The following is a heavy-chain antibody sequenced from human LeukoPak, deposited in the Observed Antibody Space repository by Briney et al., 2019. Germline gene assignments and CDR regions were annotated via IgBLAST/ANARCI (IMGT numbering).Heavy chain of an antibody. CDR3: ARQRFLEWYFDY. D-gene: IGHD3-3*01. J-gene: IGHJ4*02. CDR1: GGSISGFY. Sequence: SETLSLTCTVSGGSISGFYWSWIRQPPGKELQWIGSIFYSGSTNYNPSLESRVTISVDTSKNQFSLKLSSVTAADTAVYYCARQRFLEWYFDYWGQGTLVTVSS. CDR2: IFYSGST. V-gene: IGHV4-59*08.